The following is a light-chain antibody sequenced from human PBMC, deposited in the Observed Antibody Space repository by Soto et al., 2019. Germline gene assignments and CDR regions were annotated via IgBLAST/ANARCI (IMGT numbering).Light chain of an antibody. V-gene: IGLV2-8*01. CDR2: EVS. Sequence: QSVLTQPPSASGSPGQSVTISCTGTSSDFGGYNYVSWYQQHPGKAPKLIIYEVSKRPSGVPDRFSGSKSGNTASLTVSGLQAEDEAHYYCSSYTGSNNYVVFGGGTK. J-gene: IGLJ2*01. CDR3: SSYTGSNNYVV. CDR1: SSDFGGYNY.